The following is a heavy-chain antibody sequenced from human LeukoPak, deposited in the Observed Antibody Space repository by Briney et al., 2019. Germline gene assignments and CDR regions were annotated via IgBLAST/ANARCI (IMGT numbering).Heavy chain of an antibody. Sequence: GGSLRLSCAASGFTFSSYWMSWVRQAPGKGLEWVANIKQDGSEKYYVDSVKGRFTISRDNAKNSLYLQMNSLRAEDTAVYYCVRDWKSYYYYYMDVWGKGTTVTVPS. CDR1: GFTFSSYW. V-gene: IGHV3-7*01. D-gene: IGHD1-1*01. J-gene: IGHJ6*03. CDR2: IKQDGSEK. CDR3: VRDWKSYYYYYMDV.